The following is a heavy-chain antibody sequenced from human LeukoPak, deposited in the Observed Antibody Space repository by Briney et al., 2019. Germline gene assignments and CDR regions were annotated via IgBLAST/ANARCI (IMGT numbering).Heavy chain of an antibody. Sequence: SETLSLTCTVSGGSISSSSYYWGWIRQPPGTGLEWIGSIYYSGSTYYNPSLKSRVTISVDTSKNQFSLTLSSVTAADTAVYYCARVVASPLRRNDYSYYMDVWGKGTTVTVSS. V-gene: IGHV4-39*07. CDR3: ARVVASPLRRNDYSYYMDV. CDR1: GGSISSSSYY. D-gene: IGHD6-6*01. J-gene: IGHJ6*03. CDR2: IYYSGST.